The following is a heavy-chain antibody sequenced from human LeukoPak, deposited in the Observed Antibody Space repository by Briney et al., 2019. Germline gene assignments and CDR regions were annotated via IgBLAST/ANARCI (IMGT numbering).Heavy chain of an antibody. CDR1: GFTFSSYS. J-gene: IGHJ4*02. V-gene: IGHV3-48*01. CDR3: ARDLGDYYDSSGYYFDY. Sequence: GGSLRLSCAASGFTFSSYSMTWVRQAPGKGLEWVSYISSSSSTIYYADSVKGRFTISRDNAENSLYLQMNSLRAEDTAVYYCARDLGDYYDSSGYYFDYWGQGTLVTVSS. D-gene: IGHD3-22*01. CDR2: ISSSSSTI.